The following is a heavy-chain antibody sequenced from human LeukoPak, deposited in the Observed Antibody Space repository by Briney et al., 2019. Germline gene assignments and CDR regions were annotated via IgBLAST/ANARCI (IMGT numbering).Heavy chain of an antibody. D-gene: IGHD6-13*01. CDR1: GFTFSRYW. CDR2: INNDGSST. V-gene: IGHV3-74*01. Sequence: PGGSLRLSRAASGFTFSRYWMHWVRQAPGRGLVWVSRINNDGSSTSYADSVKGRFTISRDNAKNTLYLQMSSLRAEDTAVYYCVRDYGSSWYYFDYWGQGTLVTVSP. J-gene: IGHJ4*02. CDR3: VRDYGSSWYYFDY.